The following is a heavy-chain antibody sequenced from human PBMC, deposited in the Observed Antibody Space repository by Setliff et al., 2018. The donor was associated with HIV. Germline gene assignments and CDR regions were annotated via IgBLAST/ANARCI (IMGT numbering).Heavy chain of an antibody. CDR1: GGSISSYY. D-gene: IGHD2-15*01. V-gene: IGHV4-59*04. CDR2: IYYSGST. Sequence: PSETLSLTCTVSGGSISSYYWSWIRQPPGKGLEWIGYIYYSGSTYYKPSLKSRVTISVDTSKNQFSLKLNSVTAADTAMYYCARVVDADYLDYWGQGTPVTVSS. CDR3: ARVVDADYLDY. J-gene: IGHJ4*02.